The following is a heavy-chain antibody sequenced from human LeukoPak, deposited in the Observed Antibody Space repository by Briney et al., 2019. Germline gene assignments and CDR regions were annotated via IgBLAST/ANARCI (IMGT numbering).Heavy chain of an antibody. CDR2: ILPLVGRL. Sequence: SVKVSCKAPGGTFSDYSISWVRQAPGQGLEWMGRILPLVGRLHYAQKFQGRFTLTADKSTTTVYMELSSLRSEDTAVYYCVRSGYDYDWFDPWGQGTMVTVSS. V-gene: IGHV1-69*02. CDR3: VRSGYDYDWFDP. J-gene: IGHJ5*02. D-gene: IGHD5-12*01. CDR1: GGTFSDYS.